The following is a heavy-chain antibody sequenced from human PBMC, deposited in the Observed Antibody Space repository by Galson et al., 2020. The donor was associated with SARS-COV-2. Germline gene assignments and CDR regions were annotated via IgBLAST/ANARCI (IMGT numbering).Heavy chain of an antibody. CDR2: IYYTGIT. D-gene: IGHD3-22*01. V-gene: IGHV4-59*08. Sequence: SETLSLTCIVTGGSIGRYFWSCIRQSPGKGLEWMGHIYYTGITNYNPSLRGRVTISIDTSKYQFSLKLSSVTAADTAVYYCAGVTNYYDSRRFPKRWIERWGQGALVTVSS. CDR3: AGVTNYYDSRRFPKRWIER. CDR1: GGSIGRYF. J-gene: IGHJ4*02.